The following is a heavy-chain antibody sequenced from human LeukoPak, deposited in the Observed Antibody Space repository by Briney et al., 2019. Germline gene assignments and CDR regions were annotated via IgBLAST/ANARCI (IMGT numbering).Heavy chain of an antibody. CDR3: ARKDSSAYYYYGMDV. V-gene: IGHV4-59*01. CDR2: IYYSGST. Sequence: SETLSLTCTVSGGSISSYYWSWIRQPPGKGLEWIGYIYYSGSTNYNPSLKSRVTISVDTSKNQFSLKLSSVTAADTAVYYCARKDSSAYYYYGMDVWGQGTTVTVSS. CDR1: GGSISSYY. D-gene: IGHD6-6*01. J-gene: IGHJ6*02.